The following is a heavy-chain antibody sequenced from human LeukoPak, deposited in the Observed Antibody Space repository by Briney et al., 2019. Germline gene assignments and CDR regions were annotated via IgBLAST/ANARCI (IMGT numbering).Heavy chain of an antibody. Sequence: GGSLRLSCAASGFTFSTYGMHWVRQAPGKGLEWVAVTWYDGRNNYYAASVKGRFTISRDDSKTTVYLLMNSLRAEDTAVYYCAREVAPLYFHYGMDVWGEGTTVTVSS. CDR1: GFTFSTYG. CDR2: TWYDGRNN. D-gene: IGHD2-21*01. CDR3: AREVAPLYFHYGMDV. J-gene: IGHJ6*01. V-gene: IGHV3-33*01.